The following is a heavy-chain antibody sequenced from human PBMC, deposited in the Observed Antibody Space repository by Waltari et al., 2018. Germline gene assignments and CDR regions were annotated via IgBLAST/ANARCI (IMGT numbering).Heavy chain of an antibody. CDR1: GYNFIDYF. V-gene: IGHV1-69-2*01. CDR2: IDPEDGET. Sequence: EVQLVQSGAEVKKPGATVKISCKASGYNFIDYFMHWVQQAPGKGLEWVGRIDPEDGETVYAEKFQGRVTITADTSTDTSYLELSSLRSDDTAVYYCAPLPGGSGQTFDYWGQGTLLTVSS. CDR3: APLPGGSGQTFDY. J-gene: IGHJ4*02. D-gene: IGHD3-10*01.